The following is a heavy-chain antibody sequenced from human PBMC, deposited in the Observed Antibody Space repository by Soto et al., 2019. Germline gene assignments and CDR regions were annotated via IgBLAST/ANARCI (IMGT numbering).Heavy chain of an antibody. V-gene: IGHV3-23*01. Sequence: EVQLFESGGGLVQPGRSLRLSCAASGFTFSSYAMNWVRHAPGKGLEWVSAMSGTGGSTYYADSVKGRFTISRDNSKKTLYLQMNSLRVEDTAVFYCAKAGFSSGWSPSYFDYWGQGTLVTVSS. CDR3: AKAGFSSGWSPSYFDY. CDR2: MSGTGGST. J-gene: IGHJ4*02. CDR1: GFTFSSYA. D-gene: IGHD6-19*01.